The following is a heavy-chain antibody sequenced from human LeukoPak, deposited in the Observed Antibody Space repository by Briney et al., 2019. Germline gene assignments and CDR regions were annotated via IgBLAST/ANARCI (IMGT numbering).Heavy chain of an antibody. CDR2: IDTTGDT. CDR3: ARDYGGPTDYGMDV. Sequence: PGGSLRLSFAASGFTFSSYDMHWVRQATGKGLEWVSAIDTTGDTYYPGSAKGRFTISRENAKNSLYLQMNSLRAGDTAVYYCARDYGGPTDYGMDVWGQGTTVTVSS. D-gene: IGHD4-23*01. V-gene: IGHV3-13*01. CDR1: GFTFSSYD. J-gene: IGHJ6*02.